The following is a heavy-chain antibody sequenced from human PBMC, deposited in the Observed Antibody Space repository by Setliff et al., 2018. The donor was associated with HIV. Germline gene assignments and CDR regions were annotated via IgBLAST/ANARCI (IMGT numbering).Heavy chain of an antibody. CDR1: GFTFSFYG. Sequence: PEGSLRLSCAASGFTFSFYGMHWVRQAPGKGLEWVAFIRYDDSYKFYADSVKGRFTISRDNSKNTLYLQMNSLRADDTAVYYCAKNLYRSPWSPLDYWGQGTLVTVSS. J-gene: IGHJ4*02. D-gene: IGHD6-19*01. CDR2: IRYDDSYK. V-gene: IGHV3-30*02. CDR3: AKNLYRSPWSPLDY.